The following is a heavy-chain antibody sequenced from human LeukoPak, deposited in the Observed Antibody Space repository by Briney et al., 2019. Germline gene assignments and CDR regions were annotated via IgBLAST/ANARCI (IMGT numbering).Heavy chain of an antibody. D-gene: IGHD2-2*01. Sequence: SETLSLTCTVSGESIKSFYWSWIRQPAGKGLEWIGRIYTSGSTNYSPSLKSRVTMSVDTSKNQFSLKLSPVTAADTAVYYCARDVVAAVGSFDYWGQGTQVTVSS. J-gene: IGHJ4*02. CDR3: ARDVVAAVGSFDY. V-gene: IGHV4-4*07. CDR2: IYTSGST. CDR1: GESIKSFY.